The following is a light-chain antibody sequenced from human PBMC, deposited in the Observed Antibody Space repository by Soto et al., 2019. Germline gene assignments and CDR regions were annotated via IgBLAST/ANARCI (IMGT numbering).Light chain of an antibody. CDR1: QSVSSY. CDR2: DAS. J-gene: IGKJ1*01. Sequence: ETVLTQSPATLSLSPGEIATLSCRASQSVSSYLAWYQQKPGQAPRLLIYDASNRATGIPARFSGSGSGTDFTLTISSLEPEDFAVYCCPQRSNWRLTFGQGTKVAIK. CDR3: PQRSNWRLT. V-gene: IGKV3-11*01.